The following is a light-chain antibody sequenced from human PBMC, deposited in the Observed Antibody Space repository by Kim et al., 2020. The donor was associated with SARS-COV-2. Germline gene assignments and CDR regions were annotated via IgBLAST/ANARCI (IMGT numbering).Light chain of an antibody. Sequence: DIVMTQSPDSLAVSLGERATINCKSSQSVLYSSNNKNYLAWYQQKPGQPPKLLIYWASTRESGVPDRFSGSGSGTDFTLTISSLQAEDVAVYYCQQYYSIPHTFGQGTKVDIK. V-gene: IGKV4-1*01. CDR3: QQYYSIPHT. CDR2: WAS. J-gene: IGKJ1*01. CDR1: QSVLYSSNNKNY.